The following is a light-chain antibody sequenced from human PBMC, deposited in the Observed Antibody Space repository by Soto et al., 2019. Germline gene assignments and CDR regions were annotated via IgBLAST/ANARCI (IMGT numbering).Light chain of an antibody. CDR1: QSVLYSSNNKNY. CDR2: WAS. J-gene: IGKJ2*01. V-gene: IGKV4-1*01. Sequence: DIVMTQSPDSLAVSLGERATINCKSSQSVLYSSNNKNYLAWYQQKVGQPPKLLIYWASTRESGVPDRFSGSGSGTDFTLTISSLQAEDVAVYYCQLYYGTSPYTFRQGTKLQIK. CDR3: QLYYGTSPYT.